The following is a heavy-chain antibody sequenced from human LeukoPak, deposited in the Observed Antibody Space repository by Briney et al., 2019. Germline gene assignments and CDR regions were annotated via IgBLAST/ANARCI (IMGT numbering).Heavy chain of an antibody. CDR2: ISYNGTNQ. J-gene: IGHJ4*02. Sequence: GGSLRLSCAASGFTFSSCAMSWVRQAPGKGLEWVAFISYNGTNQYYADSVKGRFTISRDNSRNTLDLQMNSLRADDTALYYCAKDGSYGDLDYWGQGTLVTVSS. V-gene: IGHV3-30*02. D-gene: IGHD2-21*02. CDR3: AKDGSYGDLDY. CDR1: GFTFSSCA.